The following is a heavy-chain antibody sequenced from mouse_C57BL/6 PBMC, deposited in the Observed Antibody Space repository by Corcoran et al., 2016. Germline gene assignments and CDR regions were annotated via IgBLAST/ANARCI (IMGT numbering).Heavy chain of an antibody. CDR1: GYTFTTYG. Sequence: QIQLVQSGPELKKPGETVKISCKASGYTFTTYGMSWVKQAPGKGLRWMGWINTYSVVPTYADDFKGRFAFSLETSASTAYLQMNNLKKEDTATYFCARGGQTAQATRRARDYWGEGTSVTVSS. D-gene: IGHD3-2*02. J-gene: IGHJ4*01. CDR3: ARGGQTAQATRRARDY. V-gene: IGHV9-3*01. CDR2: INTYSVVP.